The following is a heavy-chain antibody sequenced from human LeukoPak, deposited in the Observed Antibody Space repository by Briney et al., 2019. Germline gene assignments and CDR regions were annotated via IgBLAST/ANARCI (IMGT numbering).Heavy chain of an antibody. Sequence: PGGSLRLSCAASGFSFDDYAMHWVRQAPGKGLEWVSGISWNSGSIGYADSVKGRFTISRDNAKNSLYLQMNSLRAEDTALYYCAKATSVGVPALGMDVWGQGTTVTVSS. D-gene: IGHD1-26*01. V-gene: IGHV3-9*01. CDR2: ISWNSGSI. CDR3: AKATSVGVPALGMDV. CDR1: GFSFDDYA. J-gene: IGHJ6*02.